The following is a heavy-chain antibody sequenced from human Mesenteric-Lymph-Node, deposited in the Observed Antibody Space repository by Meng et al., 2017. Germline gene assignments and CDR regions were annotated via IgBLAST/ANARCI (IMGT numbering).Heavy chain of an antibody. Sequence: GESLKISCAASGFTFDDYAMHWVRQAPGKGLVWVSRVNGDGSTTNYADFVKDRFTISRDNAENIVYLQMNSLTAEDSAVYYCARVSDSYGADVWGQGTTVTVSS. CDR1: GFTFDDYA. V-gene: IGHV3-74*01. CDR2: VNGDGSTT. J-gene: IGHJ6*02. CDR3: ARVSDSYGADV.